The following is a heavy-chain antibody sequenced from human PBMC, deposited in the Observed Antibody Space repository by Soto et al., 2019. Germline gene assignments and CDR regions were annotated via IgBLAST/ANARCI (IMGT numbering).Heavy chain of an antibody. D-gene: IGHD3-3*01. CDR3: ATVHFGGAMDLKWLFPAFRY. Sequence: PSETVSVKCTVSGGASIIGNYYVTCIRQAPGRGLELIGYLYYSGSTYYNPSLKSRVTISVDTSKNHFSLKLSSVTAADKAVYYCATVHFGGAMDLKWLFPAFRYCGQVTLVIV. CDR2: LYYSGST. CDR1: GGASIIGNYY. J-gene: IGHJ4*02. V-gene: IGHV4-30-4*01.